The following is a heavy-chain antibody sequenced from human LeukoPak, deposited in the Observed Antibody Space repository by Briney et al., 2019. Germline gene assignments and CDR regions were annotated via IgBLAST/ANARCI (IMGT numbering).Heavy chain of an antibody. Sequence: SETLSLTCTGSGESITTHYWTWIRQPPGKGLEWIGYVYDTGSTDYNPSLKSRVTISVDTSKNQLPLKLRSVTAADAAVYYCARGATTGDYWGQGTLVTVSS. CDR2: VYDTGST. V-gene: IGHV4-59*11. J-gene: IGHJ4*02. CDR3: ARGATTGDY. CDR1: GESITTHY. D-gene: IGHD4-17*01.